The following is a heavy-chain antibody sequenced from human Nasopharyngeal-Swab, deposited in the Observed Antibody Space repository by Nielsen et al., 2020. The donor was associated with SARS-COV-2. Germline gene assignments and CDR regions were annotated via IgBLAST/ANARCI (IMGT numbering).Heavy chain of an antibody. CDR1: GGTFSSYA. V-gene: IGHV1-18*01. Sequence: ASVKVSCKASGGTFSSYAISWVRQAPGQGLEWMGWISAYNGNTNYAQKLQGRVTMTTDTSTSTAYMELRSLRSDDTAVYYCARLTSTVTTGDPWGQGTLVTVSS. D-gene: IGHD4-17*01. CDR3: ARLTSTVTTGDP. CDR2: ISAYNGNT. J-gene: IGHJ5*02.